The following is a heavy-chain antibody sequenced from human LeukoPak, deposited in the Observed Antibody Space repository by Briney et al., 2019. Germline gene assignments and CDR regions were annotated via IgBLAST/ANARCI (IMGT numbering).Heavy chain of an antibody. Sequence: GGSLRLAWRTDGFAFNNYSMNWVRQPAGKGLEWVSGIRGFNTYYADSVNGGFTISRDNYTNVLYLQMNRLRVEDTAVYYCVKDVCTSPRCLLYSDSWGQGALVTVSS. CDR2: IRGFNT. CDR1: GFAFNNYS. V-gene: IGHV3-23*01. CDR3: VKDVCTSPRCLLYSDS. D-gene: IGHD2-2*01. J-gene: IGHJ4*02.